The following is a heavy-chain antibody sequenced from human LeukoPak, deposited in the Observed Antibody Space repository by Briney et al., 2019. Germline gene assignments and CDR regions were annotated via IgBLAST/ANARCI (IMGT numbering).Heavy chain of an antibody. D-gene: IGHD3-3*01. CDR1: GGSISSYY. Sequence: KPSETLSLTCTVSGGSISSYYWSWIRQPAGKGLEWIGRIYTSGSTNYNPSLKSRVTMSVDTSKNQFSLKLSSVTAADTAVYYCARDHDFWSGTPREVDAFDIWGQGTMVTVSS. CDR2: IYTSGST. J-gene: IGHJ3*02. V-gene: IGHV4-4*07. CDR3: ARDHDFWSGTPREVDAFDI.